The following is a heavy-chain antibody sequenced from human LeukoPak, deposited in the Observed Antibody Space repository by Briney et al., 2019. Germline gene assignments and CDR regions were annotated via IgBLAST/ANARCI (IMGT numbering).Heavy chain of an antibody. D-gene: IGHD2-15*01. CDR3: AKAAGYCSGGSCSDY. CDR2: ISGSGGST. CDR1: GFTFSSYA. Sequence: PGGSLRLSCAASGFTFSSYAVSWVRQAPGKGLEWVSAISGSGGSTYYADSVKGRFTISRDNSKNTLYLQMNSLRAEDTAVYYCAKAAGYCSGGSCSDYWGQGTLVTVSS. J-gene: IGHJ4*02. V-gene: IGHV3-23*01.